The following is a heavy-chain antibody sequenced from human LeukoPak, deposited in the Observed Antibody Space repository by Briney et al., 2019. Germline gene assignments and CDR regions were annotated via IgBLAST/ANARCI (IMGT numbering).Heavy chain of an antibody. CDR1: GFTFSTYA. Sequence: QTGGSLRLSCAASGFTFSTYAMSGVRQAPGKGLEWVSAISGSGGSTYYADSVKGRLTISRDNSKNTLYLQMNSLRADDTAVYYCAKGVAMGYYGSGSPVDYWGQGTLVTVSS. CDR2: ISGSGGST. J-gene: IGHJ4*02. CDR3: AKGVAMGYYGSGSPVDY. V-gene: IGHV3-23*01. D-gene: IGHD3-10*01.